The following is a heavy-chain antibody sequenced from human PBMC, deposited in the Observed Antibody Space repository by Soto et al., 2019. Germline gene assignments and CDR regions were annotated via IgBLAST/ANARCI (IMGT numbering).Heavy chain of an antibody. CDR2: IIPIFGTA. CDR3: ARGNYDILTGYYPTFDY. D-gene: IGHD3-9*01. V-gene: IGHV1-69*06. Sequence: SVKVSCKASGGTFSSYAISWVRQAPGQGLEWMGGIIPIFGTANYAQKFQGRVAITADKSTSTAYMELSSLRSEDTAVYYCARGNYDILTGYYPTFDYWGQGTLVTVSS. J-gene: IGHJ4*02. CDR1: GGTFSSYA.